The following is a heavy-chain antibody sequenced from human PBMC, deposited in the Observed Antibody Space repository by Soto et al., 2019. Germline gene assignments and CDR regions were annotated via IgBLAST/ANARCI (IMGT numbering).Heavy chain of an antibody. V-gene: IGHV3-9*01. CDR2: IGWNGGIL. J-gene: IGHJ6*02. Sequence: EVQLVESGGGFVQPGRSLRLSCTASGFTFDNFAIHWVRQAPGKGLEWVSVIGWNGGILGYADSVKGRFTVSRDNAKNSLYLQMDSLRPEDTALYYCARDITFGGSHVGGLDVWGQGTTVTVSS. D-gene: IGHD2-15*01. CDR1: GFTFDNFA. CDR3: ARDITFGGSHVGGLDV.